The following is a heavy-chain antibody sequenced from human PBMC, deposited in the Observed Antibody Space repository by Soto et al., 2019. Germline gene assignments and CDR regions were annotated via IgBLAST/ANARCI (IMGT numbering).Heavy chain of an antibody. J-gene: IGHJ3*02. CDR2: INPATGAA. D-gene: IGHD3-3*01. CDR1: GYPVTAYY. Sequence: QLHLVQSGAVVKKPGASVTVSCSASGYPVTAYYMHWVRQAPGRGLEWMGGINPATGAAKYTQTFQGRFTMTRDTSTSTVFMELSGLTSGDTAGFYCAVGGGVGVAGSAAFDMWGQGTLVTVSS. V-gene: IGHV1-2*02. CDR3: AVGGGVGVAGSAAFDM.